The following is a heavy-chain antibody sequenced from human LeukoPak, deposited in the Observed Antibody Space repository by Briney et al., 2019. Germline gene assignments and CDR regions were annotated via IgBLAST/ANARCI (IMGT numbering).Heavy chain of an antibody. D-gene: IGHD5-24*01. V-gene: IGHV1-18*01. J-gene: IGHJ4*02. Sequence: ASVTVSCKASGYTFTSYGISWVRQAPGQGLKWMGWISAYNGNTNYAQKLQGRVTMTTDTSTSTAYMELRSLRSDDTAVYYCARDLIEGEMATIPHFDYWGQGTLVTVSS. CDR3: ARDLIEGEMATIPHFDY. CDR1: GYTFTSYG. CDR2: ISAYNGNT.